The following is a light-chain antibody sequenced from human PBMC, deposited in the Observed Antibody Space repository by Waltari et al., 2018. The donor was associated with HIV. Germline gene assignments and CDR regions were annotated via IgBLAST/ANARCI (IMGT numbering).Light chain of an antibody. CDR2: EVS. CDR1: RSDVGSYDL. Sequence: QSALTQPASVSGSPGQSITISCTGTRSDVGSYDLVSWYRQHPGTAPQRIIYEVSKRPSGVSNRFSGSKSGNTASLTISGLQAEDEADYYCCSYASSSTSVAFGGGTKLTVL. CDR3: CSYASSSTSVA. V-gene: IGLV2-23*02. J-gene: IGLJ2*01.